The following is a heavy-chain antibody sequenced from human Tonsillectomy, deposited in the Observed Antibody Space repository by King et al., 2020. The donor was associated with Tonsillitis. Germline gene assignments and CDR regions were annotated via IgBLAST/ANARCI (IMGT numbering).Heavy chain of an antibody. CDR1: GFSLSTSGVG. Sequence: TLKESGPTLVKPTQTLTLTCTFSGFSLSTSGVGVGWIRQPPGKALEWLALIYWDDDKRYSPSLKSRLTITKDTSKNQVVLTMTNMDPVDTATYYCAHYMVRGVIIRPWDAFDIWGQGTMVTVSS. CDR2: IYWDDDK. D-gene: IGHD3-10*01. V-gene: IGHV2-5*02. J-gene: IGHJ3*02. CDR3: AHYMVRGVIIRPWDAFDI.